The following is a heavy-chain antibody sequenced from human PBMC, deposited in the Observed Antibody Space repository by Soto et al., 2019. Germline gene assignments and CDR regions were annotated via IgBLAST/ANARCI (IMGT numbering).Heavy chain of an antibody. CDR2: IYPGDSDT. CDR3: ARTAAAGKYYYAMGV. V-gene: IGHV5-51*01. D-gene: IGHD6-13*01. J-gene: IGHJ6*02. CDR1: GYSFTSYW. Sequence: GESLKISCKGSGYSFTSYWIGWVRQMPGKGLECMGIIYPGDSDTRYSPSFQGQVTISADKSISTAYLQWSSLKASDTAMYYCARTAAAGKYYYAMGVWGQGTKVTVSS.